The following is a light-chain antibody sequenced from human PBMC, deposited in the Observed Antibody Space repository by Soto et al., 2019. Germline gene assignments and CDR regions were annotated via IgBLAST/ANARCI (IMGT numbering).Light chain of an antibody. J-gene: IGKJ4*01. Sequence: DIQLTQSPSFLSASVGDRVTITCRTSQDISSYLAWYQQKPGKAPQLLISAASTLQSGVPSRFSGSGSGTEFTLTISSLQPEDFATYSCQHLKSSPPSFGGGTKVEI. CDR1: QDISSY. CDR3: QHLKSSPPS. V-gene: IGKV1-9*01. CDR2: AAS.